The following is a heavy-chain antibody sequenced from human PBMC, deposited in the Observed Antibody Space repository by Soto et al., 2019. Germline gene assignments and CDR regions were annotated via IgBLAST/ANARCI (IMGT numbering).Heavy chain of an antibody. CDR2: ISSTTNYI. Sequence: PGGPLRLSCAASGFTFTWYSMNWVRQAPGKGLEWASSISSTTNYIYYGDSMKGRFTISRDNAKNSLYLEMNSLRAEDTAVYYCARESEDLTSNFDYWGQGTLVTVSS. CDR3: ARESEDLTSNFDY. J-gene: IGHJ4*02. V-gene: IGHV3-21*06. CDR1: GFTFTWYS.